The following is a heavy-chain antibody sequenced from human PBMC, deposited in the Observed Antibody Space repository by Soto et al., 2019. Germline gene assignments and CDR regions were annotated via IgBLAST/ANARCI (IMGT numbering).Heavy chain of an antibody. D-gene: IGHD2-15*01. CDR2: IYYSGGT. CDR3: ASPYCSGGSCNYYYMDV. J-gene: IGHJ6*03. V-gene: IGHV4-39*01. Sequence: SETLSLTCTVSGGSISSSSYYWGWIRQPPGKGLEWIGSIYYSGGTYYNPALKSRVTISVATSKNQFPLKLSSVTAADTAVYYCASPYCSGGSCNYYYMDVWGKGTTVTVSS. CDR1: GGSISSSSYY.